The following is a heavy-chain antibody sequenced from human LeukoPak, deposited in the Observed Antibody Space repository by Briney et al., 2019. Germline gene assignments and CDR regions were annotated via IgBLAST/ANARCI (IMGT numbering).Heavy chain of an antibody. CDR2: MNPNSGNT. CDR1: GYTFTSYD. V-gene: IGHV1-8*01. Sequence: ASVKVSCRASGYTFTSYDINWVRQATGQGLEWMGWMNPNSGNTGYAQKFQGRVTMTRNTSISTAYMELSSLRSEDTAVYYCARDLRRIPQNFDYWGQGTLVTVSS. J-gene: IGHJ4*02. D-gene: IGHD3-3*01. CDR3: ARDLRRIPQNFDY.